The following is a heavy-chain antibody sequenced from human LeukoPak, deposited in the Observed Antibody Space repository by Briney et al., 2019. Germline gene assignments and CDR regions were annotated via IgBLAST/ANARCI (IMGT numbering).Heavy chain of an antibody. CDR1: GYTFTGYY. D-gene: IGHD1-1*01. Sequence: GASVKVSCKASGYTFTGYYMHWVRQAPGQGLEWMGWINPNSGGTNYAQKFQGRVTMTRDTSISTAYMELSRRRSDDTAVYYCAGPTTHSYYYYYMDVWGKGTTVTVSS. CDR2: INPNSGGT. CDR3: AGPTTHSYYYYYMDV. J-gene: IGHJ6*03. V-gene: IGHV1-2*02.